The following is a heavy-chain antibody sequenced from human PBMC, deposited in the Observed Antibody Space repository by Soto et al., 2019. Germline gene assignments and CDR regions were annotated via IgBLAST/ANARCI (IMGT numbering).Heavy chain of an antibody. J-gene: IGHJ3*02. D-gene: IGHD3-22*01. CDR1: GRSISSTSYY. CDR3: ARGDYYDTSGPFSDAFDI. Sequence: SDTLSLTCTVYGRSISSTSYYWGWIRQPPGKGLEWIGSIYYSGSTYYNPSLKSRVTISVDTSKNQFSLKLSSVTAADTAVYYCARGDYYDTSGPFSDAFDIWGQGTMVTVSS. V-gene: IGHV4-39*01. CDR2: IYYSGST.